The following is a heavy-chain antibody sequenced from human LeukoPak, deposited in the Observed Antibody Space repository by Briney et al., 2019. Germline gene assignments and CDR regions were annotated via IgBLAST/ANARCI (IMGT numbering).Heavy chain of an antibody. CDR3: ARVGYSGSYHGAFDI. CDR1: GYTFTSYY. J-gene: IGHJ3*02. D-gene: IGHD1-26*01. Sequence: ASVKVSCKASGYTFTSYYMHWARQAPGQGLEWMGMINPSGGSTSYAQKFQGRVTMTRDTSTSTVYMELSSLRSEDTAVYYCARVGYSGSYHGAFDIWGQGTMVTVSS. V-gene: IGHV1-46*03. CDR2: INPSGGST.